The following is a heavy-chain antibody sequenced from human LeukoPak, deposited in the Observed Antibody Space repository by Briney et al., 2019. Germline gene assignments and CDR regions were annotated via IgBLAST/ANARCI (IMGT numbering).Heavy chain of an antibody. V-gene: IGHV1-69*05. CDR1: GGTFSSYA. D-gene: IGHD5-24*01. J-gene: IGHJ4*02. CDR3: AREREMATIYDY. Sequence: GASVKVSCKASGGTFSSYAISWMRQAPGQGLEWMGGIIPIFGTANYAQKLQGRVTMTTDTSTSTAYMELRSLRSDDTAVYYCAREREMATIYDYWGQGTLVTVSS. CDR2: IIPIFGTA.